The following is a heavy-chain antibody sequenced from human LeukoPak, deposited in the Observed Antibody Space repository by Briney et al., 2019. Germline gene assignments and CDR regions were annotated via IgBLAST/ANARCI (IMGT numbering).Heavy chain of an antibody. V-gene: IGHV4-39*01. J-gene: IGHJ4*02. CDR2: IYYSGNT. CDR1: GGSVSRSSYY. Sequence: SETLSLACTVSGGSVSRSSYYWGWIRQPPGKGLEWIGSIYYSGNTYYNPSLKSRVSISVDTSKNQFSLKMSSVTAADTAIYYCARPNYGDYIFGFDYWGQGILVAVSS. CDR3: ARPNYGDYIFGFDY. D-gene: IGHD4-17*01.